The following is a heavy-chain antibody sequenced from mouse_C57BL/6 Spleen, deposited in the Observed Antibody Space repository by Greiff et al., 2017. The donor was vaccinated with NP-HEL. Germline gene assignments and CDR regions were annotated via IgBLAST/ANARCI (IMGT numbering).Heavy chain of an antibody. CDR3: ARGRDLLWLRRGDYYAMDY. V-gene: IGHV1-77*01. CDR2: IGPGSGST. J-gene: IGHJ4*01. D-gene: IGHD2-2*01. CDR1: GYTFTDYY. Sequence: VQLQQSGAELVKPGASVKISCKASGYTFTDYYINWVKQRPGQGLEWIGKIGPGSGSTYYNEKFKGKATLTADKSSSTAYMQLSSLTSEDSAVYCCARGRDLLWLRRGDYYAMDYWGQGTSVTVSS.